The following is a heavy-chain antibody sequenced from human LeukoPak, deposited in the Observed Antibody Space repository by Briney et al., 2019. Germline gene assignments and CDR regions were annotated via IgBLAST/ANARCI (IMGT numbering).Heavy chain of an antibody. Sequence: GGSLRLSCAASGFTFSSYWMTWVRQAPGKGLEWLANIKQDGSEKNYVDSVKGRFTISRDYAKYSVHLQMDSLRAEDTAFYYCVPRDEDWGQGILVTVSS. J-gene: IGHJ4*02. CDR2: IKQDGSEK. CDR1: GFTFSSYW. V-gene: IGHV3-7*01. CDR3: VPRDED.